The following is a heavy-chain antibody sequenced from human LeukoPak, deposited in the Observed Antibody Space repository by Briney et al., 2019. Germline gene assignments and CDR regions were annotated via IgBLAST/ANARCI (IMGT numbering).Heavy chain of an antibody. CDR2: ISASGGNT. J-gene: IGHJ4*02. D-gene: IGHD3-3*01. CDR3: VRDQFFSFDY. CDR1: GFTFSSYA. Sequence: GGSLRLSCAASGFTFSSYAMSWVRQAPGKGLEWVSTISASGGNTFYADSVKGRFTISRDNSKNTLHLQMNSLRAEDTAVYYCVRDQFFSFDYWAREPWSPSPQ. V-gene: IGHV3-23*01.